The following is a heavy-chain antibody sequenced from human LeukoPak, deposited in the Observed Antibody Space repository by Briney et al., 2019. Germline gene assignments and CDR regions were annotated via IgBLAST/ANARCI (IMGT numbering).Heavy chain of an antibody. Sequence: SETLSLTRAVYGGSFSGYYWSWIRQPPGKGLEWIGEINHSGSTNYNPSLKSRVTISVDTSKDQFSLKLSSVTAADTAVYYCARAARGYSYGYGFDYWGQGTLVTVSS. J-gene: IGHJ4*02. CDR2: INHSGST. D-gene: IGHD5-18*01. V-gene: IGHV4-34*01. CDR3: ARAARGYSYGYGFDY. CDR1: GGSFSGYY.